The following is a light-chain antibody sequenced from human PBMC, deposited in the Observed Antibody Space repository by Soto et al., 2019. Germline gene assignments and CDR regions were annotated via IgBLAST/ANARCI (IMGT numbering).Light chain of an antibody. CDR3: QQYGSSPRT. CDR1: QSVSSSY. Sequence: EIVLTQSPGTLSLSPGERATLSCMASQSVSSSYLAWYQQKPGQAPRLLIYGASSRAIGIPDRFSGSGSGTDFTLTISRLDPEDFAVYFCQQYGSSPRTFGQGTKVDIK. V-gene: IGKV3-20*01. J-gene: IGKJ1*01. CDR2: GAS.